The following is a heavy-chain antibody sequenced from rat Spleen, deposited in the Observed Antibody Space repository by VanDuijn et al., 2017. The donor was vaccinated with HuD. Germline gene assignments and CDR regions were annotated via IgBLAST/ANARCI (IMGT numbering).Heavy chain of an antibody. Sequence: QVQLKESGPGLVQPSQTLSLTCTVSGFSLTNFGVTWVRQPPGKGLEWIGAIWSGGSTYYNSALKSRLSISRDTSKSQVFLKMSSKQTEDTAIYYCTGYNGTYYDYPTWFAYWGQGTMVTVSS. J-gene: IGHJ3*01. CDR1: GFSLTNFG. CDR3: TGYNGTYYDYPTWFAY. D-gene: IGHD1-12*02. V-gene: IGHV2-4*01. CDR2: IWSGGST.